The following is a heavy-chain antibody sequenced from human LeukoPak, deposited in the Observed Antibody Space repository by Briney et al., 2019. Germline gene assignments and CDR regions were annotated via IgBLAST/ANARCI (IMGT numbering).Heavy chain of an antibody. D-gene: IGHD3-16*01. J-gene: IGHJ4*02. CDR2: IYYSGST. CDR3: ARHRARGKAAYYFDY. CDR1: GGSISSSSYY. V-gene: IGHV4-39*01. Sequence: SETLSLTCTVSGGSISSSSYYWGWIRQPPGKGLEWIGSIYYSGSTYYNPSLKSRVTISVDTSKNQFSLKLSSVTAADTAVYYRARHRARGKAAYYFDYWGQGTLVTVSS.